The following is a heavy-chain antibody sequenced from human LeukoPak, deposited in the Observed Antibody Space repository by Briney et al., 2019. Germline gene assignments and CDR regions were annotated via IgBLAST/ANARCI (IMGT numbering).Heavy chain of an antibody. J-gene: IGHJ4*02. CDR1: GFTFSSDS. CDR2: ISSTSGFI. CDR3: ARVHSGYGPDYIDH. Sequence: GGSLRLSCAASGFTFSSDSMNWVRQAPGKGLEWVSSISSTSGFISYADSVKGRFTISRDNAKSSLYLQMNSLRAEDTALYYCARVHSGYGPDYIDHWGQGTPVTASS. V-gene: IGHV3-21*06. D-gene: IGHD5-12*01.